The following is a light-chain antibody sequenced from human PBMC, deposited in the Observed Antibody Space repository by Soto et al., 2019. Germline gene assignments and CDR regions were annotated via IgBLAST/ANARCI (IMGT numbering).Light chain of an antibody. V-gene: IGKV1-39*01. CDR3: QQSYSNTQT. CDR2: VAS. Sequence: DIQMTQSPSSLSASVGGSATITGRASQRISTYLNWYPQNPGKAPKLLILVASTLPSGVPSRFSGSGSGTDFALTISSLQPEDFATYYCQQSYSNTQTVGHGTKVAIK. CDR1: QRISTY. J-gene: IGKJ1*01.